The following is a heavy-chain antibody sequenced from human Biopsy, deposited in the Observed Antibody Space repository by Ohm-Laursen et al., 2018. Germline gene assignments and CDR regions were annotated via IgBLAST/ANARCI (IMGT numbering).Heavy chain of an antibody. CDR3: ARGDYFDSNCYFWFDP. J-gene: IGHJ5*02. Sequence: PSETLSLTCTVSGGSISSGGSYWSWIRQRPGKGLEWIGYIFNSANTYYNPSLKNLITISGDTSKNQFSLKLNSVTAADTAVYYCARGDYFDSNCYFWFDPWGQGTLVTVSS. V-gene: IGHV4-31*01. CDR1: GGSISSGGSY. D-gene: IGHD3-22*01. CDR2: IFNSANT.